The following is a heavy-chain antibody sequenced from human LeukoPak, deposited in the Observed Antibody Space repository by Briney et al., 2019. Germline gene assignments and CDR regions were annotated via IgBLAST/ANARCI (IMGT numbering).Heavy chain of an antibody. J-gene: IGHJ4*02. V-gene: IGHV3-30*02. CDR3: AKDCRGNTLAPDY. Sequence: GGSLRLSCAASGFTFSSYGMHWVRQTPGKGLEWVAFIRYDRSNKYYADSVKGRFTISRDNSKNTLYLQMNSLRAEDTAVYYCAKDCRGNTLAPDYWGQGTLVTVSS. CDR1: GFTFSSYG. D-gene: IGHD1/OR15-1a*01. CDR2: IRYDRSNK.